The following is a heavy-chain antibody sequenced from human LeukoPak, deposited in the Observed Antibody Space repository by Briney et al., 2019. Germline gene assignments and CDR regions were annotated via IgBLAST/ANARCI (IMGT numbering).Heavy chain of an antibody. CDR3: ARDRAAAGFFSKDY. Sequence: GGSLRLSCAASGFTFSSYSMNWVRQAPGKGLEWVSSISSSSSYIYYADSVKGRFTISRDNTKNSLYLQMNSPRAEDTAVYYCARDRAAAGFFSKDYWGQGTLVTVSS. CDR1: GFTFSSYS. J-gene: IGHJ4*02. CDR2: ISSSSSYI. V-gene: IGHV3-21*01. D-gene: IGHD6-13*01.